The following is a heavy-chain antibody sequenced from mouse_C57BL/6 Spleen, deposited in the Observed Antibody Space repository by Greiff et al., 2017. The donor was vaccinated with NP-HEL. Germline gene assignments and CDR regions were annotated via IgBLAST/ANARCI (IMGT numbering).Heavy chain of an antibody. J-gene: IGHJ2*01. CDR1: GYTFTSYG. CDR2: IYPRSGNT. V-gene: IGHV1-81*01. D-gene: IGHD2-3*01. CDR3: ARGRDGYYVGYFDY. Sequence: VQLQESGAELARPGASVKLSCKASGYTFTSYGISWVKQRTGQGLEWIGEIYPRSGNTYYNEKFKGKATLTADKSSSTAYMELRSLTSEDSAVYFCARGRDGYYVGYFDYWGQGTTLTVSS.